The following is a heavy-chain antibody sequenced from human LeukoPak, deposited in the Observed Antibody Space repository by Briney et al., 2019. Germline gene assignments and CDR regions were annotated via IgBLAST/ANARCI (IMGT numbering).Heavy chain of an antibody. V-gene: IGHV3-74*01. D-gene: IGHD2-2*01. J-gene: IGHJ4*02. CDR3: ARDLVVTSAY. CDR2: INGDGSST. CDR1: GFIFSNYW. Sequence: GGSLRLSCAGSGFIFSNYWMHWVRQAPGKGLVWVSRINGDGSSTTYADSVKGRFTISRDNAKNTLYLQMNGLRAEDTAVYYCARDLVVTSAYWGQGTLVTVSS.